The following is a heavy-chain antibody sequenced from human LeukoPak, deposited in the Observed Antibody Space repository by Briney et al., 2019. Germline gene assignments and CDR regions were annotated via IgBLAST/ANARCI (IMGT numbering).Heavy chain of an antibody. Sequence: SQTLSLTCTVSGGSISSGSYYWSWLRQPAGKGLEWIGRIYTSGSTNYNPSLNSRVTISVDTSKNQFPLKLSSVTAADTAVYYCARDTYCSSTSCHYYYYYMDVWGKGTTVTVSS. CDR3: ARDTYCSSTSCHYYYYYMDV. V-gene: IGHV4-61*02. CDR1: GGSISSGSYY. D-gene: IGHD2-2*01. CDR2: IYTSGST. J-gene: IGHJ6*03.